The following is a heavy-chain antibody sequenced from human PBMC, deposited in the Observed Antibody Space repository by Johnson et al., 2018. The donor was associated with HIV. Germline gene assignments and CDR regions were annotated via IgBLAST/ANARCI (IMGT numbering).Heavy chain of an antibody. CDR3: ARGGRYYDPGAFDI. Sequence: VQLVESGGGVVQPGRSLRLSGAASGFTFDDYGMSWVRQAPGKGLEWVAGINWNGGSRGYADSVKGRFTISRDNAKNSLYLQMNSLRAEDTALYYCARGGRYYDPGAFDIWGQGTMVTVSS. J-gene: IGHJ3*02. CDR1: GFTFDDYG. D-gene: IGHD3-22*01. CDR2: INWNGGSR. V-gene: IGHV3-20*04.